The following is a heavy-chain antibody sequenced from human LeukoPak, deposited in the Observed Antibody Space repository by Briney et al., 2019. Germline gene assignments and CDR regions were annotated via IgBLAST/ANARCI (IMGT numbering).Heavy chain of an antibody. J-gene: IGHJ5*02. Sequence: SETLSLTCTASGGSISSSSYYWGWIRQPPGKGLEWIGSIYYSGSTYYNPSLKSRVTISVDTSKNQFSLKLSSVTAADTAVYYCARWSGELFANWFDPWGQGTLVTVSS. CDR1: GGSISSSSYY. CDR3: ARWSGELFANWFDP. D-gene: IGHD3-10*01. V-gene: IGHV4-39*01. CDR2: IYYSGST.